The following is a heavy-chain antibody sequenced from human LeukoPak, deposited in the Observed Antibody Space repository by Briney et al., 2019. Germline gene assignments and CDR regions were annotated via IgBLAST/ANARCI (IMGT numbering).Heavy chain of an antibody. CDR3: AKDTYSSGWFGGSFQH. D-gene: IGHD6-19*01. CDR1: GFPFSSYG. CDR2: ISYDGTNK. J-gene: IGHJ1*01. Sequence: GESLRLSCAASGFPFSSYGMHWVRQAPGKGLEWVAVISYDGTNKYYADSVKGRFTISRDNSKNTLYLQMNSLRAEDTAVFYCAKDTYSSGWFGGSFQHWGQGTLVTVSS. V-gene: IGHV3-30*18.